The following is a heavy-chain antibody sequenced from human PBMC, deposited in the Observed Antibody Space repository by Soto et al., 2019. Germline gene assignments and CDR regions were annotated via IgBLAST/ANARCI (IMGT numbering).Heavy chain of an antibody. J-gene: IGHJ6*02. D-gene: IGHD2-8*01. CDR2: IIPIFGTV. V-gene: IGHV1-69*14. CDR1: GDSFSTYA. CDR3: ASALCTNGVCYYYYYGMDV. Sequence: QVQLVQSGTEVKRPGSSVKVSCKASGDSFSTYAISWVRQAPGQGLEWMGGIIPIFGTVNYAEKFQGRVTITADKSTSTADMELSSLRSDDTAVYYCASALCTNGVCYYYYYGMDVWGQWTTVTVSS.